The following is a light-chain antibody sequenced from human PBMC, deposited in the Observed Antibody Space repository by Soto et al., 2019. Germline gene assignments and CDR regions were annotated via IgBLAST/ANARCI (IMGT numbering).Light chain of an antibody. CDR3: LQDYNYLWT. Sequence: IQMTQSPSSLSASVGDRVTITCRASQASGAALGWYQQRPGIAPKLLIYAASSLQSGVPSRFSASGSGTDFTLTISSLRPEDFATYYCLQDYNYLWTFGQGTKVDIK. V-gene: IGKV1-6*01. CDR1: QASGAA. J-gene: IGKJ1*01. CDR2: AAS.